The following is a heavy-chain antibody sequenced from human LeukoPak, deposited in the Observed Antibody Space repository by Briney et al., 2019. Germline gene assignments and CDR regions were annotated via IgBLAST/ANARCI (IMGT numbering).Heavy chain of an antibody. CDR1: GGSISSSNW. J-gene: IGHJ4*02. Sequence: KSSGTLSLTCAGSGGSISSSNWWSWVREPPGKGLEWIGEIYHSGSTNYNPSLKSRVTISVDKSKNQFSLKLSSVTAADTAVYYCARGPYSSSWYGTEWGQGTLVTVSS. CDR3: ARGPYSSSWYGTE. CDR2: IYHSGST. D-gene: IGHD6-13*01. V-gene: IGHV4-4*02.